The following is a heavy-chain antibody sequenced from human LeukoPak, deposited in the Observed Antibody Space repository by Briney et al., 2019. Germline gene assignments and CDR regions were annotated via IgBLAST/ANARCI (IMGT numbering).Heavy chain of an antibody. D-gene: IGHD2-2*01. J-gene: IGHJ4*02. Sequence: PGGSLRLSCAASGFTFSSYAMSWVRQAPGKGLEWVSAISGSGGSTYYADSVKGRFTISRDNSKNTLYLQMNSLRAEDTAVCYCAKAGEGYCSSTSCERHPFDYWGQGTLVTVSS. CDR3: AKAGEGYCSSTSCERHPFDY. CDR1: GFTFSSYA. V-gene: IGHV3-23*01. CDR2: ISGSGGST.